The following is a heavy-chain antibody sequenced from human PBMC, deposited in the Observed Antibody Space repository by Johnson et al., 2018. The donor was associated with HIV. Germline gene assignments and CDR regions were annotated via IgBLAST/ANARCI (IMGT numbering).Heavy chain of an antibody. Sequence: EVQLVESGGGVVRPGGSLRLSCAASGFTFDDYGMSWVRQAPGKGLEWVSGINWYGGSTGYADSVKGRFTISRDNAKNSLYLQMNSLRAEDTALYYCARVVSAYNGNPVGAFDIWGQGTMVTVSS. CDR2: INWYGGST. CDR3: ARVVSAYNGNPVGAFDI. D-gene: IGHD1-14*01. V-gene: IGHV3-20*04. J-gene: IGHJ3*02. CDR1: GFTFDDYG.